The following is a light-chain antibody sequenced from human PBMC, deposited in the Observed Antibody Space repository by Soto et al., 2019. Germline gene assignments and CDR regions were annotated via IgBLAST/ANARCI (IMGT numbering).Light chain of an antibody. V-gene: IGKV1-5*03. CDR3: QQYSSYSVA. CDR2: KAS. CDR1: QTISSW. J-gene: IGKJ1*01. Sequence: DIQITHGPSTLSGSAADRVTITCRASQTISSWLAWYQQKPGKAPKLLIYKASTLKSGVPSRFSGSGSGTEFTLTISSLQPDDFATYYCQQYSSYSVAFGQGTKVDIK.